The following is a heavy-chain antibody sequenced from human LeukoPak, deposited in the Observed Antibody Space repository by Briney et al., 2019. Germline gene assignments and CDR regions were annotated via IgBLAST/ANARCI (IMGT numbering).Heavy chain of an antibody. D-gene: IGHD4-11*01. CDR2: IIPIFGTA. CDR1: GYTLTELS. CDR3: ARQTVTTFESYFDY. Sequence: GASVKVSCKVSGYTLTELSMHWVRQAPGQGLEWMGGIIPIFGTANYAQKFQGRVTITADESTSTAYMELSSLRSEDTAVYYCARQTVTTFESYFDYWGQGTLVTVSS. J-gene: IGHJ4*02. V-gene: IGHV1-69*13.